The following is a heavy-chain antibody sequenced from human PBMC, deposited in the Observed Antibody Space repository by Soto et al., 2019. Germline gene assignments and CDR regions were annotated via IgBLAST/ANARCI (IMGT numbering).Heavy chain of an antibody. CDR1: GDAIISSYW. V-gene: IGHV4-4*02. Sequence: QVQLRESGPGLVKPSGTLSLTCAVSGDAIISSYWWNWVRQSPGRVLEWIGEIFHIGSTNYNPSLKGRLTMSVDKTKNHFSLTLTSVTAADTAVYFCARGPIRGVQYYFDLWGPGTLVAVSS. D-gene: IGHD3-10*01. CDR2: IFHIGST. CDR3: ARGPIRGVQYYFDL. J-gene: IGHJ4*02.